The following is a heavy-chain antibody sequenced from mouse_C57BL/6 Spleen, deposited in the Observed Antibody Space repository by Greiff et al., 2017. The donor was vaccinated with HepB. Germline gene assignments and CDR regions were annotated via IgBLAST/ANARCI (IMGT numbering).Heavy chain of an antibody. CDR1: GFNIKVYY. Sequence: EVQLVESGAELVKPGASVKLSCTASGFNIKVYYMHWVKQRTEQGLEWIGRIDPEDGETKYAPKYQGKATITADTSSNTAYLQLSSLSSEDTAVYYVAREVNSLYAMGYWGQVTSGTVSS. CDR3: AREVNSLYAMGY. CDR2: IDPEDGET. J-gene: IGHJ4*01. D-gene: IGHD4-1*02. V-gene: IGHV14-2*01.